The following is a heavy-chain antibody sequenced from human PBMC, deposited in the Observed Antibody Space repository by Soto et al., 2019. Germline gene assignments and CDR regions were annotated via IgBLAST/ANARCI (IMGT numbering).Heavy chain of an antibody. V-gene: IGHV4-34*01. CDR2: INHSGRS. CDR3: ARGISMTVEVQRDAPDKYFFDS. J-gene: IGHJ4*02. Sequence: PTETLSLNCAVYGGSFSGYYWTWIRQPPGKGLEWIAEINHSGRSNSNPSLKSRVTVSVDTSKNQFSLKLSSVTAADTAVYYCARGISMTVEVQRDAPDKYFFDSWGQGTLVTVSS. CDR1: GGSFSGYY. D-gene: IGHD3-22*01.